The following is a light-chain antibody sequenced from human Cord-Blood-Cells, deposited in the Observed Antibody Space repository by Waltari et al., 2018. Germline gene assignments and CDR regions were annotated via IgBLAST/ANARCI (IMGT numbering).Light chain of an antibody. J-gene: IGKJ3*01. V-gene: IGKV3-15*01. CDR1: QSVSSN. Sequence: ETVLTQSSVTLSVSPGERATLSCRASQSVSSNLVWYQQKPGQAPRLLLYGASTRATGIPARFSGSGSGTEFTLTISSLQSEDFAVYYCQQYNNWPPFTFGPGTKVDIK. CDR2: GAS. CDR3: QQYNNWPPFT.